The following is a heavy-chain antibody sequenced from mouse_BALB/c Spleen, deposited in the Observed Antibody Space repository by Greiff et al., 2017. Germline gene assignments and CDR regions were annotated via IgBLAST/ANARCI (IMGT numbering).Heavy chain of an antibody. Sequence: VQLKESGGDLVKPGGSLKLSCAASGFTFSSYGMSWVRQTPDKRLEWVATISSGGSYTYYPDSVKGRFTISRDNAKNTLYLQMSSLKSEDTAMYYCASAYYGNLYAMDYWGQGTSVTVSS. V-gene: IGHV5-6*01. D-gene: IGHD2-10*01. J-gene: IGHJ4*01. CDR1: GFTFSSYG. CDR3: ASAYYGNLYAMDY. CDR2: ISSGGSYT.